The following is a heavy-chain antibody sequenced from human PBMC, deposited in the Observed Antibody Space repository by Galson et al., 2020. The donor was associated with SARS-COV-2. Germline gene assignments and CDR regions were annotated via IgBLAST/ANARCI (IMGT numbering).Heavy chain of an antibody. Sequence: GESLKISCAASGFTFSSYSMNWVRQAPGKGLEWVSSIRGTSTNIYYADSVKGRFTISRDNAKNSLYLQMNSLGTGDTAVYYCTRERGYSYGYSDYWGQGTLVTVSS. D-gene: IGHD5-18*01. V-gene: IGHV3-21*06. CDR2: IRGTSTNI. CDR1: GFTFSSYS. CDR3: TRERGYSYGYSDY. J-gene: IGHJ4*02.